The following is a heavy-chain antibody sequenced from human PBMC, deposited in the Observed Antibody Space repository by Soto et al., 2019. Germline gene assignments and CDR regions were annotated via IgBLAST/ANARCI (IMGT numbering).Heavy chain of an antibody. V-gene: IGHV3-21*01. CDR2: ISSTSTYI. D-gene: IGHD4-4*01. Sequence: EVQLVESGGGLVKPGGSLRLSCAASGFTFSSYSMIWVRQAPGKGLEWVSSISSTSTYIYYADSVKGRFTISRENAKNSLYLLMNSLRAEETAVYYCAREGSLYNDYISNCVDYWGQGTLVTVSS. CDR1: GFTFSSYS. CDR3: AREGSLYNDYISNCVDY. J-gene: IGHJ4*02.